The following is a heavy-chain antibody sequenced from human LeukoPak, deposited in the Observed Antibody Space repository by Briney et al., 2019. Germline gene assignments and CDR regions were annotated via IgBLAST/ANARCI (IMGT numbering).Heavy chain of an antibody. Sequence: GGSLRLSCAASGFTFSSYAMHWVRQAPGKGLEWVAVISYDGSNKYYADSVKGRFTISRDNSKNTPYLQMNSLRAEDTAVYYCARDVVRYYFDYWGQGTLVTVSS. CDR3: ARDVVRYYFDY. CDR2: ISYDGSNK. J-gene: IGHJ4*02. CDR1: GFTFSSYA. V-gene: IGHV3-30-3*01. D-gene: IGHD2-21*01.